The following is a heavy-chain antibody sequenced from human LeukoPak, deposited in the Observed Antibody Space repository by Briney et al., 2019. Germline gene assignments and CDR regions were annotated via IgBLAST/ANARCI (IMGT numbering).Heavy chain of an antibody. Sequence: ASVKVSCKASGGTFSSYAISWVRQAAGQGLEWMGWMNPNSGNTGYAQNFQGRVTMTRNTSISTAYMELNSLKSEDTAVYYCARRLAAAGYLPDYWGPGTLVTVSS. V-gene: IGHV1-8*02. D-gene: IGHD6-13*01. J-gene: IGHJ4*02. CDR3: ARRLAAAGYLPDY. CDR2: MNPNSGNT. CDR1: GGTFSSYA.